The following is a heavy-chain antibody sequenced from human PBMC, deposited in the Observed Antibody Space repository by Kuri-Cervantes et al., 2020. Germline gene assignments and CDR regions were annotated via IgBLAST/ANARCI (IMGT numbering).Heavy chain of an antibody. CDR1: GYTFTSYA. V-gene: IGHV7-4-1*02. Sequence: ASVKVSCKASGYTFTSYAMNWVRQAPGQELEWMGWINTNTGNPTYAQGFTGRFVFSLDTSVSTAYLQISSLKAEDAAVYYCARDAVAGTGGPNAFDIWGQGTMVTVSS. CDR2: INTNTGNP. J-gene: IGHJ3*02. D-gene: IGHD6-19*01. CDR3: ARDAVAGTGGPNAFDI.